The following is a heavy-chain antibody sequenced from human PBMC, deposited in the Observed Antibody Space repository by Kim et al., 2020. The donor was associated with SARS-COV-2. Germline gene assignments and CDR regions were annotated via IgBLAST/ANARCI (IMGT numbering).Heavy chain of an antibody. D-gene: IGHD6-13*01. CDR3: ARAGSSWYAPRYYFDY. J-gene: IGHJ4*02. V-gene: IGHV4-59*01. Sequence: PSLRSRVTISEDTSKTRFSLKLGSVTAAATAVYYCARAGSSWYAPRYYFDYWGQGTLVTVSS.